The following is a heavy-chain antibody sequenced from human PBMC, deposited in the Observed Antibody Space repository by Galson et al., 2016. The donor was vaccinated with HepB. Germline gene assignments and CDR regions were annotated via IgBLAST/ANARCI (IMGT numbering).Heavy chain of an antibody. D-gene: IGHD2-2*01. CDR3: ARAFLTYCSSTSCQNYYYYYMDG. CDR2: ISYDGSTY. CDR1: GFSFSKYA. Sequence: SLRLSCAASGFSFSKYAMHWVRQAPGKGLEWVALISYDGSTYHYADSVKGRFTISRDNSKNTLFLQMNSLRAEDTAVYYCARAFLTYCSSTSCQNYYYYYMDGWGKGTTVTVSS. V-gene: IGHV3-30-3*01. J-gene: IGHJ6*03.